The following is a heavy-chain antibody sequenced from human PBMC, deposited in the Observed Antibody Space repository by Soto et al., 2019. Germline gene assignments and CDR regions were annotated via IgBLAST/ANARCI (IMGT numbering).Heavy chain of an antibody. Sequence: VGSLILSCLSSVDTRIDEIMDWFRQAPGKGLEWVSYFGTSMKYIYYADSVRGRFTISRYDAKNSLYLQLNSLRDEDTALYYCLSDSDWGLEIWGKRKMVTVS. V-gene: IGHV3-48*02. D-gene: IGHD7-27*01. CDR3: LSDSDWGLEI. CDR2: FGTSMKYI. J-gene: IGHJ3*02. CDR1: VDTRIDEI.